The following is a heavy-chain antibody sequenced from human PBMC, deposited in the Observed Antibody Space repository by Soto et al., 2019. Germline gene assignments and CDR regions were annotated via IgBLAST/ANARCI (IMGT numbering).Heavy chain of an antibody. J-gene: IGHJ5*02. CDR1: GFTFSSYA. CDR3: ARDIYPYCSGGSCRQNWFDP. D-gene: IGHD2-15*01. Sequence: PGVSLRLSCAASGFTFSSYAMHWVRQAPGKGLEWVAVISYDGSNKYYADSVKGRFTISRDNSKNTLYLQMNSLRAEDTAVYYCARDIYPYCSGGSCRQNWFDPWGQGTLVTVSS. CDR2: ISYDGSNK. V-gene: IGHV3-30-3*01.